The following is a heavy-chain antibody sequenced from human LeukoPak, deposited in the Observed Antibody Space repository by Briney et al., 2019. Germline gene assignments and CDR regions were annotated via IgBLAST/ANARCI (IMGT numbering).Heavy chain of an antibody. D-gene: IGHD3-16*01. V-gene: IGHV6-1*01. J-gene: IGHJ4*02. CDR3: VRDFNWAFDY. CDR1: GDSVSSKSVS. CDR2: TRYRSTWNT. Sequence: SQTLSLTCAISGDSVSSKSVSWSWMRQSPSRGLEYLGRTRYRSTWNTFYSLSVEGRITINADTSRNEVSLRLSSVTHEYTALYYCVRDFNWAFDYWGQGTLVPVSS.